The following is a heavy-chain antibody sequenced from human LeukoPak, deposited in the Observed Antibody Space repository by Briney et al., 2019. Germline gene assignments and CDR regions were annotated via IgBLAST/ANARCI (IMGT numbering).Heavy chain of an antibody. CDR3: AKDLITMILPYYFDY. D-gene: IGHD3-22*01. J-gene: IGHJ4*02. CDR2: ISGSGGST. Sequence: GGSLRLSCAASGFTFSSYAMSWVRQAPGKGLEWVSAISGSGGSTYYADSVKGRFTISRDNSKNTLYLQMNSQRAEDTAVYYCAKDLITMILPYYFDYWGQGTLVTVSS. CDR1: GFTFSSYA. V-gene: IGHV3-23*01.